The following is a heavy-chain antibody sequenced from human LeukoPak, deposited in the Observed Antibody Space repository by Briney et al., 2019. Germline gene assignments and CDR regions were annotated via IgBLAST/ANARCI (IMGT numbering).Heavy chain of an antibody. CDR1: GYSFTSYW. Sequence: GESLKISCKGSGYSFTSYWIGWVGQMPGKGLEWMGIIYPGDSDTRYSPSFQGQVTISADKSISTAYLQWSSLKASDTAMYYCARLISGSYYDYYYGMDVWGQGTTVTVSS. D-gene: IGHD1-26*01. CDR3: ARLISGSYYDYYYGMDV. J-gene: IGHJ6*02. CDR2: IYPGDSDT. V-gene: IGHV5-51*01.